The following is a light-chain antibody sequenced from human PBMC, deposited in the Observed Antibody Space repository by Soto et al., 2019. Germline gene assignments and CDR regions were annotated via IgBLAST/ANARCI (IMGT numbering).Light chain of an antibody. J-gene: IGLJ1*01. CDR1: SGDIGAYDY. V-gene: IGLV2-11*01. CDR2: DAS. Sequence: QSALTQPRSVSGSPGQSVTISCTGSSGDIGAYDYVSWYQQHPGKAPRVVIHDASKRPSGVPDRFSGSKSANTASLTISGLQAEDEADYYCCSHAGSYTFYVFGTGTKVTVL. CDR3: CSHAGSYTFYV.